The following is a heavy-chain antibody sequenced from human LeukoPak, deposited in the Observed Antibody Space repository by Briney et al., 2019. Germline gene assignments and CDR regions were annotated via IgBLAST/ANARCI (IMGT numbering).Heavy chain of an antibody. CDR1: RGSISSYY. J-gene: IGHJ5*02. CDR3: ARARITMVRGAFREGWFDP. Sequence: PSETLSLTCTVSRGSISSYYWSWIRQPPGKGLEWIGYIYYSGSTNYNPSLKSRVTISVDTSKNQFSLKLSSVTAADTAVYYCARARITMVRGAFREGWFDPWGQGTLVTVSS. V-gene: IGHV4-59*01. D-gene: IGHD3-10*01. CDR2: IYYSGST.